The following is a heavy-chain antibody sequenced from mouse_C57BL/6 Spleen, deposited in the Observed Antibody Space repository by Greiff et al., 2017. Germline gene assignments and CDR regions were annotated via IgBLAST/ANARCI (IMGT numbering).Heavy chain of an antibody. Sequence: EVKLMESGGGLVQPGGSLKLSCAASGFTFSDYYMSWVRQTPEQRLEWVAYISNGGGSTYYPDTVKGRFTISRDNAKNTLYLQMSRLKSEDTAMYYCARRSYDYEGYFDYWGQGTTLTVSS. J-gene: IGHJ2*01. D-gene: IGHD2-4*01. CDR2: ISNGGGST. V-gene: IGHV5-12*01. CDR1: GFTFSDYY. CDR3: ARRSYDYEGYFDY.